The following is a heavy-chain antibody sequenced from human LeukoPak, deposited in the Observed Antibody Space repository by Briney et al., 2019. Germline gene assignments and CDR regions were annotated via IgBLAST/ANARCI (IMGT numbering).Heavy chain of an antibody. CDR1: GYTFTSYD. D-gene: IGHD1-26*01. J-gene: IGHJ6*03. CDR3: AKDIGNSGSYSHYYYMDV. Sequence: ASVKVSCKTSGYTFTSYDINWVRQATGQGLEWMGRMNPNSGNTGYAQKFQGRVTMTRNTSISTAYMELSSLRAEDTALYYCAKDIGNSGSYSHYYYMDVWGKGTTVTVSS. CDR2: MNPNSGNT. V-gene: IGHV1-8*01.